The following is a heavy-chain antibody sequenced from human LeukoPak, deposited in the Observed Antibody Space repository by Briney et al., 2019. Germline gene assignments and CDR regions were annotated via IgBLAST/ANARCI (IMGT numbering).Heavy chain of an antibody. CDR3: AREMPKLGDAFDI. J-gene: IGHJ3*02. V-gene: IGHV1-18*01. CDR1: GYTFTSYG. CDR2: ISAYNGNT. Sequence: PEASVKVSCKASGYTFTSYGISWVRQAPGQGLEGMGWISAYNGNTNYAQKLQGRVTMTTDTATSTAYTALRRLRSDATAVYYCAREMPKLGDAFDIGGQGTMVTVSS. D-gene: IGHD1-26*01.